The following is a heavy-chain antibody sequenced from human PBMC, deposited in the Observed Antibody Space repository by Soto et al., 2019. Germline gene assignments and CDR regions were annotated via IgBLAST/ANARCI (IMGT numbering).Heavy chain of an antibody. J-gene: IGHJ6*02. Sequence: VGSLRLSCAASGFTFSFYSMNWVRQAPGKGLEWVSYISGSSTTIYYADSVKGRFTISRDNAKNSLYLQMNSLRDEDTAVYYCARLYYGSGSSPYYYYGMDVWGQGTTVTV. D-gene: IGHD3-10*01. CDR1: GFTFSFYS. CDR3: ARLYYGSGSSPYYYYGMDV. V-gene: IGHV3-48*02. CDR2: ISGSSTTI.